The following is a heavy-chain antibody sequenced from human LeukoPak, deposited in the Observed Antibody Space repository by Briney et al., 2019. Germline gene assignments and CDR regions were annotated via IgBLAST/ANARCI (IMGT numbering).Heavy chain of an antibody. J-gene: IGHJ4*02. CDR1: GYTFTSYD. CDR3: AAGDNDSWSGYYGAPDF. Sequence: ASVKVSCKASGYTFTSYDINWVRQATGQGLEWMGWMHPNSGNTGYAQKFQGRVTMSANTSTSTASMELTSLPSDDTAVYFCAAGDNDSWSGYYGAPDFWGQGTLVTVSS. CDR2: MHPNSGNT. V-gene: IGHV1-8*01. D-gene: IGHD3-3*01.